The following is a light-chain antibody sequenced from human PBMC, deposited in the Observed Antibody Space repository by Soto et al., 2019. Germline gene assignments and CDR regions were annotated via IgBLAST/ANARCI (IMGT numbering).Light chain of an antibody. CDR2: DAS. J-gene: IGKJ4*01. CDR1: QSVGSY. Sequence: EIVLTQSPATLSLSPGERATLSCRASQSVGSYLIWYQQKPGQAPRLLIYDASIRATGIPARFTGSGSGTDFTPTISSLDPEDFVVYYCQQRHNWPPLTFGGGTKVEI. CDR3: QQRHNWPPLT. V-gene: IGKV3-11*01.